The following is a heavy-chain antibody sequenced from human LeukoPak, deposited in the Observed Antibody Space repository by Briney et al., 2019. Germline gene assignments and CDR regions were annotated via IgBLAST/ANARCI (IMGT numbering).Heavy chain of an antibody. J-gene: IGHJ4*02. CDR1: GGSISSGGYS. Sequence: SETLSLTCAVSGGSISSGGYSWSRIRQPPGKGLEWIGYIYHSGSTYYNPSLKSRVTISVDRSKNQFSLKLSSVTAADTAVYYCARGRDGYKPDFDYWGQGTLVTVSS. CDR3: ARGRDGYKPDFDY. CDR2: IYHSGST. D-gene: IGHD5-24*01. V-gene: IGHV4-30-2*01.